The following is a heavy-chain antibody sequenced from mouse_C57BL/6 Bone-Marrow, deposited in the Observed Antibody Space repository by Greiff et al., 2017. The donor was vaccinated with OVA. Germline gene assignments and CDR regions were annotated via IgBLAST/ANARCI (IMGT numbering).Heavy chain of an antibody. CDR3: VRQDYYGSSYEGYFDV. Sequence: EVKVEESGGGLVQPKGSLKLSCAASGFSFNTYAMNWVRQAPGKGLEWVARIRSKSNNYATYYADSVKDRFTISRDDSDSMLYLQMNNLKTEDTAMYYCVRQDYYGSSYEGYFDVWGTGTTVTVSS. J-gene: IGHJ1*03. V-gene: IGHV10-1*01. CDR1: GFSFNTYA. D-gene: IGHD1-1*01. CDR2: IRSKSNNYAT.